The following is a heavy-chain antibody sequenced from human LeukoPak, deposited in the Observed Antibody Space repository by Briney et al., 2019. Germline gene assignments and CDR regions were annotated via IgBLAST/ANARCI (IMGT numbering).Heavy chain of an antibody. CDR3: ARGYRAVAGHYFDY. V-gene: IGHV3-33*01. CDR2: IWYDGSNK. Sequence: PGRSLRLSCAASGFTFSSYGMHWVRQAPGKGLEWVAVIWYDGSNKYYADSVKGRFTISRDNSKNTLYLQMNSLRAEDTAVYYCARGYRAVAGHYFDYWGQGTLVTVSS. CDR1: GFTFSSYG. J-gene: IGHJ4*02. D-gene: IGHD6-19*01.